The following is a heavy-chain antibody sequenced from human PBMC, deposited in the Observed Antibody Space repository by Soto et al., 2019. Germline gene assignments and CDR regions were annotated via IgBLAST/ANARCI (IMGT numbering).Heavy chain of an antibody. CDR3: AKGGRAYCGGDCRYYFDY. Sequence: PGGSLRLSCAASRFTFSVYGMHWVRQAPGKGLEWVAVISYDGSNKFYADSVKGRFTISRDNSKNTLYLQMDSLRAEDTAVYYCAKGGRAYCGGDCRYYFDYWGQGTLGTVSS. CDR2: ISYDGSNK. CDR1: RFTFSVYG. D-gene: IGHD2-21*02. V-gene: IGHV3-30*18. J-gene: IGHJ4*02.